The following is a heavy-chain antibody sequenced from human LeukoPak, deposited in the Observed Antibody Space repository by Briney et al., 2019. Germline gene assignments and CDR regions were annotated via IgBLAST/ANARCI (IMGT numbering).Heavy chain of an antibody. CDR2: INPNSGGT. D-gene: IGHD2-2*02. J-gene: IGHJ4*02. V-gene: IGHV1-2*02. CDR1: GYTFTGYY. Sequence: ASVKVSCKASGYTFTGYYMHWVRQAPGQGLEWMGWINPNSGGTNYAQKFQGRVTMTRDTSISTAYMELSRLRSDDTAVYYCARSPGRIPFVDYWGQGTLVTVSS. CDR3: ARSPGRIPFVDY.